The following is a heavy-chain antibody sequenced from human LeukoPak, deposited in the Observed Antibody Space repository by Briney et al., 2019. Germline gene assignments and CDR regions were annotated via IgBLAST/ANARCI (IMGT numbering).Heavy chain of an antibody. V-gene: IGHV3-7*05. CDR1: AFTFRIYW. CDR2: IKPDGSEK. J-gene: IGHJ6*02. CDR3: TRDASGPTSAGPRMDV. D-gene: IGHD1-26*01. Sequence: PGGSLRLSCAASAFTFRIYWMSWVRQAPGKGLEWVAMIKPDGSEKYYVDSVKGLFTISRDNAKNSLYLQMTSLRAEDTAVYYCTRDASGPTSAGPRMDVWGQGTTVTVS.